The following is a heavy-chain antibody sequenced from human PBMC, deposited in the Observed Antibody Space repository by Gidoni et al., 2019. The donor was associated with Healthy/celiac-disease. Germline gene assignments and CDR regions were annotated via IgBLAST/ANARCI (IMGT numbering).Heavy chain of an antibody. Sequence: QVQLVQSGAEVKKPGASVKVSCKASGYTFTSYYMHWVRQAPGQGLEWMGIINPSGGSTSYAQKFQGRVTMTRDTSTSTVYMELSSLRSEDTAVYYCARDPGGYSYGSREATYGMDVWGQGTTVTVSS. V-gene: IGHV1-46*01. D-gene: IGHD5-18*01. CDR3: ARDPGGYSYGSREATYGMDV. CDR2: INPSGGST. J-gene: IGHJ6*02. CDR1: GYTFTSYY.